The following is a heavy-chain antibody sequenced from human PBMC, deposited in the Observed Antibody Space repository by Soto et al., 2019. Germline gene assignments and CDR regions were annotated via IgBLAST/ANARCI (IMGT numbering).Heavy chain of an antibody. D-gene: IGHD2-2*01. Sequence: PGESLKISCKGSGYRFTNYWIGWVRQMPGKGLEWMGIIYPGDSDTRYSPSFQGQVTISADKSINTAYLQWSSLEASDTAMYYCARDYCSGTTCYDLDYWGQGTLVTGSS. CDR3: ARDYCSGTTCYDLDY. CDR1: GYRFTNYW. J-gene: IGHJ4*02. V-gene: IGHV5-51*01. CDR2: IYPGDSDT.